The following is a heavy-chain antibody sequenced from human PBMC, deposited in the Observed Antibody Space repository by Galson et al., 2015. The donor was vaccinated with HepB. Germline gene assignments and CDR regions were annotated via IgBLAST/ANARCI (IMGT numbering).Heavy chain of an antibody. CDR3: ARDARHRPILFDP. V-gene: IGHV3-7*03. D-gene: IGHD3-3*01. J-gene: IGHJ5*02. CDR1: HLVLGDYW. CDR2: INQDGSEK. Sequence: SLRLSCADSHLVLGDYWMSWVRQAPGKGLEWVACINQDGSEKNYVDSVKGRFTISRDNAKNSLFLQMNTLTVKDTAVYYCARDARHRPILFDPWGQGTLVTVSS.